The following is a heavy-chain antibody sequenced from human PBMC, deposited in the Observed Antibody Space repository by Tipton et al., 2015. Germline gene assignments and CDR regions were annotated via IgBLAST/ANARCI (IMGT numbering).Heavy chain of an antibody. CDR3: ARDVKAATGRGHFDY. Sequence: SLRLSCAASGFTFSSNGMHWVRQAPGKGLEWVAAIWYDGTNEYYPGSVKGRFTISRDNSKNTLYLQMNSLRAEDTAVYYCARDVKAATGRGHFDYWGQGTLVTVSS. CDR2: IWYDGTNE. D-gene: IGHD6-13*01. J-gene: IGHJ4*02. V-gene: IGHV3-33*01. CDR1: GFTFSSNG.